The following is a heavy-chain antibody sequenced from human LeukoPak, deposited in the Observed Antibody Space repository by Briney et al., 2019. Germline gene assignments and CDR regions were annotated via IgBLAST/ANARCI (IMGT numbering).Heavy chain of an antibody. CDR3: ARGWATGTFDY. Sequence: SETLSLTCTVSGGSISSSSYYWGWIRQPPGKGLEWIGSIYYSGSTYYNPSLKSRVTISVDTSKNQFSLKLSSVTAADTAVYYCARGWATGTFDYWGQGTLVTVSS. V-gene: IGHV4-39*07. J-gene: IGHJ4*02. CDR1: GGSISSSSYY. CDR2: IYYSGST. D-gene: IGHD1-1*01.